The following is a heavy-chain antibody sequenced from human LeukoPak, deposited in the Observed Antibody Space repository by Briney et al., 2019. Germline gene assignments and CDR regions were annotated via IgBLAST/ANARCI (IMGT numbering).Heavy chain of an antibody. CDR1: GFTFSTYG. D-gene: IGHD7-27*01. Sequence: GGSLRLSCAASGFTFSTYGMIWVRQAPGKGLECVSTIGLSDDSTNYADSVKGRLTVSRDNSKNTLYLLMNSLRAEDTARYYCARDPNWASGYWGQGTLVTVSS. J-gene: IGHJ4*02. CDR3: ARDPNWASGY. CDR2: IGLSDDST. V-gene: IGHV3-23*01.